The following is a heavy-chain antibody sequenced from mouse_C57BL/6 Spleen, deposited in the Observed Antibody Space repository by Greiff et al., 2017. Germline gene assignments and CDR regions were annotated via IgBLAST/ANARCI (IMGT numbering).Heavy chain of an antibody. CDR1: GYAFSSSW. D-gene: IGHD2-12*01. J-gene: IGHJ4*01. V-gene: IGHV1-82*01. Sequence: QVQLQQSGPELVKPGASVKISCKASGYAFSSSWMNWVKQRPGKGLEWIGRIYPGDGDTNYNGKFKGQATLTADKSSSTAYMQLSSLTSEDSAVYLCVPLYDSWGQGTSVTVSS. CDR3: VPLYDS. CDR2: IYPGDGDT.